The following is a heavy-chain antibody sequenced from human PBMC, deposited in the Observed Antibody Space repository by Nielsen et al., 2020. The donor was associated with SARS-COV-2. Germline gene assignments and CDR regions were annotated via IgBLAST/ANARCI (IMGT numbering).Heavy chain of an antibody. CDR2: IKQDGSEK. Sequence: VRQMPGKGLEWVANIKQDGSEKYYVDSVKGRFTISRDNAKNSLYLQMNSLKTEDTAVYYCTTDLTQPPDVDIVATILRGGFFLVYGMDVWGQGTTVTVS. J-gene: IGHJ6*02. CDR3: TTDLTQPPDVDIVATILRGGFFLVYGMDV. V-gene: IGHV3-7*05. D-gene: IGHD5-12*01.